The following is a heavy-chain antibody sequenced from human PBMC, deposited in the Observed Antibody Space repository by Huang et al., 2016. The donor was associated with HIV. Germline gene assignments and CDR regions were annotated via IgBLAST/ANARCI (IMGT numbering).Heavy chain of an antibody. V-gene: IGHV3-33*04. Sequence: VQLIESGGGVVEHGKSLRRDCATSGFIFSKYGRHWVRQVPCKGVKWCPFIRKYGMKNNDAESVRRRLTVGRDNGNNTLFLQMRSLGVDDTAVYYCARVDYYDSSGYHPGYFDYWGQGILVTVSS. CDR3: ARVDYYDSSGYHPGYFDY. CDR2: IRKYGMKN. D-gene: IGHD3-22*01. J-gene: IGHJ4*02. CDR1: GFIFSKYG.